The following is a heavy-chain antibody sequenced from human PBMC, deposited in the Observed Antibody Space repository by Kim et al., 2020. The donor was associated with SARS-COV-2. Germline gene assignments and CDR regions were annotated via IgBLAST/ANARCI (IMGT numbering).Heavy chain of an antibody. D-gene: IGHD6-19*01. Sequence: SETLSLTCTVSGGSISSSSYYWGWIRQPPGKGLEWIGSIYYSGSTYYNPSLKSRVTISVDTSKNQFSLKLSSVTAADTAVYFCARHDRTYSSGWHFDYWGQGTLVTVSS. CDR1: GGSISSSSYY. J-gene: IGHJ4*02. V-gene: IGHV4-39*01. CDR3: ARHDRTYSSGWHFDY. CDR2: IYYSGST.